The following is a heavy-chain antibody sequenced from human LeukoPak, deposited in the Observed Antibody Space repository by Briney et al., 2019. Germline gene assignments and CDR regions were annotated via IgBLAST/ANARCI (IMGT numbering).Heavy chain of an antibody. V-gene: IGHV3-23*01. CDR1: GFTFSSYA. J-gene: IGHJ4*02. CDR2: ISDRGDT. Sequence: PGGSLRLSCAASGFTFSSYAMSWVRQAPGKGLAWVSVISDRGDTSYADSVRARFTISRDIAKNTLYLQMDGLRADDTAVYYCAKRHDSTAYYFDYWGQGTLVTVSS. D-gene: IGHD2/OR15-2a*01. CDR3: AKRHDSTAYYFDY.